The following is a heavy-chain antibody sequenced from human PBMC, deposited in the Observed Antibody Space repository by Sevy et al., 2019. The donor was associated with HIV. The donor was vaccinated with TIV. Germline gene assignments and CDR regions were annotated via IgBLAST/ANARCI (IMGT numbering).Heavy chain of an antibody. D-gene: IGHD5-12*01. V-gene: IGHV3-48*02. CDR3: ARELVATIHFLLDY. Sequence: GGSLRLSCAASGFTFSSYSMNWVRQAPGKGLEWVSYISSSSSTIYYADSVKGRFTISRDNAKNSLYLQMNSLRDEDTAVYYCARELVATIHFLLDYWGQGTLVTVSS. J-gene: IGHJ4*02. CDR1: GFTFSSYS. CDR2: ISSSSSTI.